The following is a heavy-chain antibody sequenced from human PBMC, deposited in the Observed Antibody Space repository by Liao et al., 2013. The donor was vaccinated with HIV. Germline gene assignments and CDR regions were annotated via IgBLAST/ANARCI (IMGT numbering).Heavy chain of an antibody. CDR1: GGSISTYY. Sequence: QVQLQESGPGLVKPSETLSLTCTVSGGSISTYYWSWIRQPPGKGLEWLGFXYYSGSTNYNPSLKSRVTISVDTSKNQFSLKLSSVTAADTAVYYCASSGHYXDSSGFRLDYWGLGPVVTVLL. D-gene: IGHD3-22*01. J-gene: IGHJ4*02. CDR2: XYYSGST. V-gene: IGHV4-59*01. CDR3: ASSGHYXDSSGFRLDY.